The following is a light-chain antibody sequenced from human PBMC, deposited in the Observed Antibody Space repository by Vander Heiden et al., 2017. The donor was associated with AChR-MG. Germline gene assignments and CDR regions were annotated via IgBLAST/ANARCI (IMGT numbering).Light chain of an antibody. Sequence: IQMTQSPPSLSASVGDRVTITCRASEGFGNYLAWYQQKPGKVPKLLIYAASTLQSGVPSRFSGSASGTDFTLTISSLQPEDVATYYCQKYNSALWTFGQGTKVEIK. V-gene: IGKV1-27*01. CDR1: EGFGNY. CDR2: AAS. CDR3: QKYNSALWT. J-gene: IGKJ1*01.